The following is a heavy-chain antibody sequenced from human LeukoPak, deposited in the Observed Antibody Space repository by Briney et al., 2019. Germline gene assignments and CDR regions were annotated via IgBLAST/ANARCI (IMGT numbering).Heavy chain of an antibody. CDR3: ARGPIAVAGTDYFDY. J-gene: IGHJ4*02. CDR2: IIPIFGTA. Sequence: SVKVSCEASGGTFSSYAISWVRQAPGQGLEWMGRIIPIFGTANYAQKFQGRVTITTDESTSTAYMELSSLRSEDTAVYYCARGPIAVAGTDYFDYWGQGTLVTVSS. D-gene: IGHD6-19*01. V-gene: IGHV1-69*05. CDR1: GGTFSSYA.